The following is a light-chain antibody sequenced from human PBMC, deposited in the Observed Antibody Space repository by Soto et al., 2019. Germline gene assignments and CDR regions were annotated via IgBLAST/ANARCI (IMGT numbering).Light chain of an antibody. CDR1: DNIGSN. Sequence: DIQLTPSPASLSASVGDRVTITCRASDNIGSNLHWYQQKPGKAPKLLIYAASNLQSGVPSRFSGSGSGTNFTLSLNSLQPEDFATYYCQQGYSNPWTFGQGTKVDIK. CDR2: AAS. J-gene: IGKJ1*01. CDR3: QQGYSNPWT. V-gene: IGKV1-39*01.